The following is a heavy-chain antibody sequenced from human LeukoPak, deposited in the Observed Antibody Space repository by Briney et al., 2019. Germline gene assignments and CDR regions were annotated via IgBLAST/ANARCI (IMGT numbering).Heavy chain of an antibody. J-gene: IGHJ6*02. V-gene: IGHV3-30-3*01. D-gene: IGHD6-6*01. Sequence: PGGSLGLSCAASGFTFSSYAMHWVRQAPGKELEWVAVISYDGSNKYYADSVKGRFTISRDNSKNTLYLQMNRLRAEDTAVYYCARDMYSSSPYYYYGMDVWGQGTTVTVSS. CDR2: ISYDGSNK. CDR1: GFTFSSYA. CDR3: ARDMYSSSPYYYYGMDV.